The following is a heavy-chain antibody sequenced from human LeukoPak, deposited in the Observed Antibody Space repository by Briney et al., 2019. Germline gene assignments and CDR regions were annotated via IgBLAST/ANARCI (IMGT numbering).Heavy chain of an antibody. CDR1: GYTFTSYD. CDR2: IIPIFGTT. D-gene: IGHD5-24*01. V-gene: IGHV1-69*13. J-gene: IGHJ4*02. Sequence: ASVKVSCKASGYTFTSYDINWVRQAPGQGLEWMGGIIPIFGTTNYAQKFQGRVTITADESTSTAYVELSSLRSEDTAVYYCARDLGSRDGYNPPNLFDNWGQGTLVTVSS. CDR3: ARDLGSRDGYNPPNLFDN.